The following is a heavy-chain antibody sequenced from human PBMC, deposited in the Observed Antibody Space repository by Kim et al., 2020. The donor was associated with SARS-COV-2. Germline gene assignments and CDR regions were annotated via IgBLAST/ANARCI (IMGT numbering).Heavy chain of an antibody. D-gene: IGHD3-9*01. Sequence: ASVKVSCKASGYTFTSYDINWVRQATGQGLEWMGWMNPNSGNTGYAQKFQGRVTMTRNTSISTAYMELSSLRSEDTAVYYCARGLLHYDILTGYFLVHGMDVWGQGTTVTVSS. CDR3: ARGLLHYDILTGYFLVHGMDV. CDR1: GYTFTSYD. CDR2: MNPNSGNT. V-gene: IGHV1-8*01. J-gene: IGHJ6*02.